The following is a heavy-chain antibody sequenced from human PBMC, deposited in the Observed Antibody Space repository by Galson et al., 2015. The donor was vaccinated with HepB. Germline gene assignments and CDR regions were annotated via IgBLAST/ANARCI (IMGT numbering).Heavy chain of an antibody. V-gene: IGHV3-7*03. Sequence: SLRLSCAVSGFSFSNYWMTWVRQAPGKGLEWVANIKQDGSEQYYVGSVKGRFTISRDNAKNSLYLQMNSLRAEDTAVYYCARSDHRGSDYGMDVWGQGTTVTVSS. CDR1: GFSFSNYW. CDR2: IKQDGSEQ. J-gene: IGHJ6*02. CDR3: ARSDHRGSDYGMDV.